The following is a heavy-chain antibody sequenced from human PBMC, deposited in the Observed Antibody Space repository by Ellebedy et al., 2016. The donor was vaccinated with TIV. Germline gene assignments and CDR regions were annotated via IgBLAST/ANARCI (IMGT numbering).Heavy chain of an antibody. Sequence: AASVKVSCKASGYTFSSYDINWVRQATGQGLEWMGWMNPNSGNTGDAQKFQGRVTITRRTSITTAYMELSSLRSEDTAVYYCARGGYSGYDYLDYWGQGTLVTVSS. J-gene: IGHJ4*02. CDR2: MNPNSGNT. CDR1: GYTFSSYD. V-gene: IGHV1-8*01. D-gene: IGHD5-12*01. CDR3: ARGGYSGYDYLDY.